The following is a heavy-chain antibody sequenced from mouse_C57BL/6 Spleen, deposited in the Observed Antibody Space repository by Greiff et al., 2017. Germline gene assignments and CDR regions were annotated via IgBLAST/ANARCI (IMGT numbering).Heavy chain of an antibody. CDR2: IWGDGST. CDR3: AKGDSSGYLAWFAY. D-gene: IGHD3-2*02. Sequence: VKVVESGPGLVAPSQSLSITCTVSGFSLTSYGVSWVRQPPGKGLEWLGVIWGDGSTNYHSALISRLSISKDNSKSQVFLKLNRLQTDDTATYYCAKGDSSGYLAWFAYWGQGTLVTVSA. J-gene: IGHJ3*01. CDR1: GFSLTSYG. V-gene: IGHV2-3*01.